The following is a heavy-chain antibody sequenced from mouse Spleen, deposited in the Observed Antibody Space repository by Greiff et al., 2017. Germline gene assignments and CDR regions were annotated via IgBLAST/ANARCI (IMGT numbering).Heavy chain of an antibody. D-gene: IGHD3-1*01. J-gene: IGHJ3*01. CDR2: IYPSDSET. CDR1: GYTFTSYW. V-gene: IGHV1-61*01. Sequence: QVQLQQSGAELVRPGSSVKLSCKASGYTFTSYWMDWVKQRPGQGLEWIGNIYPSDSETHYNQKFKDKDTLTVDKSSSTAYMQLSSLTCEDSAVYYCGRESSGYVGFAYWGQGTLVTVSA. CDR3: GRESSGYVGFAY.